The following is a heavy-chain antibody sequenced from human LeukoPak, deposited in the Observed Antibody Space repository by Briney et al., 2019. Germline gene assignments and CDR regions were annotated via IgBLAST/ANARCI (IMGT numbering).Heavy chain of an antibody. J-gene: IGHJ3*02. CDR1: GGSISSNY. Sequence: SETLSLTCTVSGGSISSNYWTWIRQPPGKGLEGIGYIYDSESTNYNPSPQSRVTISVATSKNRFSLKLSSVTAADTAVYYCARDKPYYDISGYLSPHAFDIWGQGTMVTVSP. CDR3: ARDKPYYDISGYLSPHAFDI. D-gene: IGHD3-22*01. V-gene: IGHV4-59*01. CDR2: IYDSEST.